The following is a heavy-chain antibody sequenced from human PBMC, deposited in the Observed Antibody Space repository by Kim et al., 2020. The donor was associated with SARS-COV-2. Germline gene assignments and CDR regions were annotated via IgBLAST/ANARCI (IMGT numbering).Heavy chain of an antibody. CDR1: GGSISSGGYY. D-gene: IGHD3-10*01. J-gene: IGHJ2*01. Sequence: SETLSLTCTVSGGSISSGGYYWSWIRQHPGKGLEWIGYIYYSGSTYYNPSLKSRVTISVDTSKNQFSLKLSSVTAADTAVYYCARGPPHDGSGAAPDWYFDLWGRGTLVTVSS. CDR3: ARGPPHDGSGAAPDWYFDL. V-gene: IGHV4-31*03. CDR2: IYYSGST.